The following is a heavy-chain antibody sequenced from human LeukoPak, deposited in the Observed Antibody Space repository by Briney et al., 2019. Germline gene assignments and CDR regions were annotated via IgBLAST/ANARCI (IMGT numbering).Heavy chain of an antibody. CDR2: INPNSGGT. CDR3: ARRVAVARRDAFDI. CDR1: GYTFTGYY. Sequence: ASVKVSCKASGYTFTGYYMHWVRQAPGQGLEWMGWINPNSGGTNYAQKFQGRVTMTRDTSVSTAYMELSRLRSDDTAVYYCARRVAVARRDAFDIWGQGTMVTVSS. D-gene: IGHD6-19*01. J-gene: IGHJ3*02. V-gene: IGHV1-2*02.